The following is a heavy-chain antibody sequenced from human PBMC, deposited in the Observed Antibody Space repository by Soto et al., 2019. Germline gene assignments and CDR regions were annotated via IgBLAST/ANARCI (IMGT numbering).Heavy chain of an antibody. V-gene: IGHV4-34*01. Sequence: SETLSLTCSVSGASIRSYAWGWIRPPPGEGLEWIGEIKYSGSTNYNPSLKSRVTISVDTSKNQFSLKLSSVTAADTAVYYCARDVSSGYYYGFRAFDIWGQGTMVTVSS. CDR2: IKYSGST. CDR1: GASIRSYA. J-gene: IGHJ3*02. D-gene: IGHD3-22*01. CDR3: ARDVSSGYYYGFRAFDI.